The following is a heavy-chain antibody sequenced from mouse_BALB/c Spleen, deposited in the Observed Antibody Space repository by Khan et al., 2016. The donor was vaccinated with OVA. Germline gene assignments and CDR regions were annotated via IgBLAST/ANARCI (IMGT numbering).Heavy chain of an antibody. CDR3: ARTARIKY. Sequence: EVKLLESGPGLVKPSQSLSLTCTVTGYSITSGYGWNWIRQFPGNKLEWMGYISYSGSTIYNPSLKSRISITRDTSKNQFFLQLNSVTTEDTATYYCARTARIKYWGQGTTLTVSS. D-gene: IGHD1-2*01. J-gene: IGHJ2*01. CDR1: GYSITSGYG. CDR2: ISYSGST. V-gene: IGHV3-2*02.